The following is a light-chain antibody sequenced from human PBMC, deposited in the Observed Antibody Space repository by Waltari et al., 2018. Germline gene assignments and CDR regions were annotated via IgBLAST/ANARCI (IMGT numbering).Light chain of an antibody. CDR1: QSVSSSD. V-gene: IGKV3-20*01. CDR2: GAS. CDR3: QQYGRSSWT. Sequence: EIVLTQSPGTLSLSPGERAALSCRASQSVSSSDLAWYKQKPGQAPRLIIYGASSRATGIPDRFRSSGCGTDFTLAISRLEPEDFAVYYCQQYGRSSWTFGQGTKVEIK. J-gene: IGKJ1*01.